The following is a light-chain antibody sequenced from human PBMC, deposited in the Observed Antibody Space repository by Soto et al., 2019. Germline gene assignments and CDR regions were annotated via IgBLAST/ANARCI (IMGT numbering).Light chain of an antibody. Sequence: QSALTQPASVSGSPGQSITISCTGTSSDLGRYNYVSWYQLHPGKAPRLMIYEVTYRPSGVSNRFSGSKSDNTASLTISGLHAEDEALYYCSSYTTFITVFGGGTKLTVL. CDR3: SSYTTFITV. J-gene: IGLJ3*02. CDR2: EVT. CDR1: SSDLGRYNY. V-gene: IGLV2-14*01.